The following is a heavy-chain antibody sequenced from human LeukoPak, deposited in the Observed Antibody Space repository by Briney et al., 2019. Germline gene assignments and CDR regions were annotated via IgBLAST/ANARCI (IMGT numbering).Heavy chain of an antibody. CDR2: ISGRGVNT. CDR1: GFTFSSYT. Sequence: PGGSLRLSCAASGFTFSSYTMSWVRQAPGKGLEWVSTISGRGVNTYYADSVKGRFTISRDNSKNTLYLQMNSLRAEHRAVYYCAKGSDDTSGYHYPNFDHWGQGTLVTASS. J-gene: IGHJ4*02. V-gene: IGHV3-23*01. D-gene: IGHD3-22*01. CDR3: AKGSDDTSGYHYPNFDH.